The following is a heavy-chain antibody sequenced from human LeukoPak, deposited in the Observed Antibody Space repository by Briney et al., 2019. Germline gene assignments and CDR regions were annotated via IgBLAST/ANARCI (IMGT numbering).Heavy chain of an antibody. CDR3: ARVGSGCFDY. CDR2: IYYSGST. V-gene: IGHV4-59*01. J-gene: IGHJ4*02. D-gene: IGHD6-19*01. Sequence: KPSETLSLTCTVSGGSISSYYWSWIRQPPGKGLEWIGYIYYSGSTNDNPSLKSRITISIDTSKNQFSLKLSSVTAADTAVYYCARVGSGCFDYWGQGTLVTVSS. CDR1: GGSISSYY.